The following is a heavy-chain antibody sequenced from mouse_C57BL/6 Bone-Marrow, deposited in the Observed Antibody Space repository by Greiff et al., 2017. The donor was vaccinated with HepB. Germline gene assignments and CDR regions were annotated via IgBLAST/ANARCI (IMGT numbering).Heavy chain of an antibody. CDR1: GFNIKDDY. V-gene: IGHV14-4*01. D-gene: IGHD2-4*01. CDR2: IDPENGDT. Sequence: VQLQQSGAELVRPGASVKLSCTASGFNIKDDYMHWVKQRPEQGLEWIGWIDPENGDTEYASKFQGKTTITADTSSNTAYLQLSSLTSEDTAVYYCTYRIYYDYDAWFAYWGQGTLVTVSA. CDR3: TYRIYYDYDAWFAY. J-gene: IGHJ3*01.